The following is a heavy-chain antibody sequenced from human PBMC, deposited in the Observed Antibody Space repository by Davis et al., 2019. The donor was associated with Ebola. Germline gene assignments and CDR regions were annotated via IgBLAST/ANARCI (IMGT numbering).Heavy chain of an antibody. Sequence: PGGSLRLSCTASGFTFSTYTMTWVRQAPGKGLECVSGIGGGGGPTYYADSVRGRFTISRDNSKNTLFLQMSSLRAEDTAIYYCAKSGALHTAVVSDYYYYMDVWGKGTTVTVSS. D-gene: IGHD5-18*01. CDR1: GFTFSTYT. CDR2: IGGGGGPT. CDR3: AKSGALHTAVVSDYYYYMDV. V-gene: IGHV3-23*01. J-gene: IGHJ6*03.